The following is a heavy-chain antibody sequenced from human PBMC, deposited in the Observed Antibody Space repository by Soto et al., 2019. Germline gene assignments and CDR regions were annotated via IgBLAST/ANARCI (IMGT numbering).Heavy chain of an antibody. CDR1: GFSFSNNG. CDR3: AKDRVESGLGEIDY. D-gene: IGHD3-16*01. CDR2: ISYDGSKK. J-gene: IGHJ4*02. V-gene: IGHV3-30*18. Sequence: AQRLSCAASGFSFSNNGMHWVRQAPGKGLEWVAIISYDGSKKYYADSVKGRFTISRDNSKNTLYLQVNSLRVEDTAIYYCAKDRVESGLGEIDYWGQGTLVTVSS.